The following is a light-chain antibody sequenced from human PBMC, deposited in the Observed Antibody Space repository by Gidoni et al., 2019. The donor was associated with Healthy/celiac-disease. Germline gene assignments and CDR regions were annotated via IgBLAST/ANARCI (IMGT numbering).Light chain of an antibody. CDR1: QSVSSY. Sequence: ELVFTQSPATLSLSPGERATLTCRASQSVSSYLAWYQQKPGQAPRLLIYDASNRATGIPARFSGSGSGTDFTLTISSLEPEDFAVYYCQQRSNWPPWTFGQGTKVEIK. CDR2: DAS. CDR3: QQRSNWPPWT. J-gene: IGKJ1*01. V-gene: IGKV3-11*01.